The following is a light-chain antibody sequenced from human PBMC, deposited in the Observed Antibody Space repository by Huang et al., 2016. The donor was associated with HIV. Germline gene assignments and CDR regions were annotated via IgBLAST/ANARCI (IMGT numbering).Light chain of an antibody. CDR3: QQYFNAPIT. J-gene: IGKJ5*01. V-gene: IGKV4-1*01. Sequence: DIVMTQSPDSLAVSLGERATVNCTSSRSLLYGSNNQSYLAWYQQKPGQPPKLCIYWASTRESGVPDRFSGSGSGTDFTLTISSLQAEDVAFYYCQQYFNAPITFGQGTRLEI. CDR1: RSLLYGSNNQSY. CDR2: WAS.